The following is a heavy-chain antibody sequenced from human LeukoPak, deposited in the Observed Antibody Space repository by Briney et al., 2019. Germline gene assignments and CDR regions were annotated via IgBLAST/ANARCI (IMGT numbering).Heavy chain of an antibody. CDR2: IYYSGST. D-gene: IGHD3-3*01. V-gene: IGHV4-59*01. CDR3: ARGHTIFGAPNAFDI. CDR1: GGSISSYY. Sequence: SETLSLTCTVSGGSISSYYWSWIRQPPGKGLEWIGYIYYSGSTNYNPSLKSRVTISVDTSKNQFSLKLSSVTAADTAVYYCARGHTIFGAPNAFDIWGQGTMVTVSS. J-gene: IGHJ3*02.